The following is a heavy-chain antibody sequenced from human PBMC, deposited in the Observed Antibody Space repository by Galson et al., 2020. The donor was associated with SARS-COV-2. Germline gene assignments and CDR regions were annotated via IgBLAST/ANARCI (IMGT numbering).Heavy chain of an antibody. CDR1: GFTFSDFW. D-gene: IGHD2-21*01. CDR3: SREIAAADY. CDR2: IKKDGSEK. Sequence: GGSLRLSCAASGFTFSDFWMSWVRQAPGKGLEWVANIKKDGSEKHYLDSVKGRFTISRDNAKNSVYLQMNSLRDEDTAIYYCSREIAAADYWGQGTLVTVSS. V-gene: IGHV3-7*01. J-gene: IGHJ4*02.